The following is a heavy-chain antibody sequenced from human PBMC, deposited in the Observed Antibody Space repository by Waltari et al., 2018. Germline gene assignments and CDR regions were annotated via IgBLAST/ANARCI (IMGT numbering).Heavy chain of an antibody. CDR1: GGSFTDYY. CDR2: INHSGST. J-gene: IGHJ5*02. CDR3: ARGRNYGRNWFDP. V-gene: IGHV4-34*01. D-gene: IGHD1-7*01. Sequence: QVQLQQWGAGLLKPSETLSLTCAVFGGSFTDYYWSWIRQPPGKGLEWIGEINHSGSTNYNPSLKSRVTISVDTSKKQFSLKLSSVTAADTAVYYCARGRNYGRNWFDPWGQGTLVTASS.